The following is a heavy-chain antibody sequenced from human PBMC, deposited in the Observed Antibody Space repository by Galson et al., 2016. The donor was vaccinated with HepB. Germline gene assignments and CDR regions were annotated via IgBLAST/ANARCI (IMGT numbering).Heavy chain of an antibody. CDR1: GFTFSAHW. V-gene: IGHV3-74*01. J-gene: IGHJ5*02. Sequence: SLRLSCAASGFTFSAHWMHWVRQAPGKGLVCVAEINGGGDKTVYADSVKGRFTISRDNGKNTLYLQMNSLSSEDAAVYYCARGNLQFDPWGQGTLVTVSS. CDR3: ARGNLQFDP. D-gene: IGHD4-11*01. CDR2: INGGGDKT.